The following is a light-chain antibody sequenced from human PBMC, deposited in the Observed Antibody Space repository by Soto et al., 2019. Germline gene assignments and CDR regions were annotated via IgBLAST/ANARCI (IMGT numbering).Light chain of an antibody. CDR1: SSDAGHYNY. Sequence: QSALTQPASVSGSPGQSITISCTGTSSDAGHYNYVSWYQQHPGQAPKLLIYDVDTRPPGVSNRFSGSTSANMASLTISGLQAEDEADYYCSSHTTTTTPGYVFGTGTKVTVL. CDR2: DVD. CDR3: SSHTTTTTPGYV. V-gene: IGLV2-14*01. J-gene: IGLJ1*01.